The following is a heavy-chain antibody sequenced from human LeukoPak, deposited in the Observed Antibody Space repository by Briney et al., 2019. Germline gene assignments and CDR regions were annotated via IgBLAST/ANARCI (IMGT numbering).Heavy chain of an antibody. Sequence: SVKVSCKASGGTFSSYAISWVRQAPGQGLEWMGGIIPIFGTANYAQKFQGRVTITADKSTSTAYMELSSLRSEDTAVYYCAKQYYYGSGEFDYWGQGTLVAVSS. D-gene: IGHD3-10*01. CDR2: IIPIFGTA. CDR1: GGTFSSYA. CDR3: AKQYYYGSGEFDY. J-gene: IGHJ4*02. V-gene: IGHV1-69*06.